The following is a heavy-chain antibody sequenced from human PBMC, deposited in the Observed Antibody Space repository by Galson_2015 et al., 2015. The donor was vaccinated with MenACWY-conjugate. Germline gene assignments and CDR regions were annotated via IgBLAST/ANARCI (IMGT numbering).Heavy chain of an antibody. D-gene: IGHD1-14*01. CDR2: ITSGGSST. Sequence: SLRLSCAASGFTFSSYAMTWVRQAPGKGLEWVSGITSGGSSTYYADSVKGRFTISRDNSQNTLYLQMNSLRAEDTAVYYCARFPRTPGKYPDYWGQGTPVTVSS. V-gene: IGHV3-23*01. J-gene: IGHJ4*02. CDR1: GFTFSSYA. CDR3: ARFPRTPGKYPDY.